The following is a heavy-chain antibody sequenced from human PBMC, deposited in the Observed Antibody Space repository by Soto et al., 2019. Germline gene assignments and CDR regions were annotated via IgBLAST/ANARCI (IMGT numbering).Heavy chain of an antibody. J-gene: IGHJ6*02. CDR2: ISSSSSYI. CDR3: AREGDFWSGYYSYGMDV. CDR1: GFTFSSYS. D-gene: IGHD3-3*01. V-gene: IGHV3-21*01. Sequence: VSLRLSCAASGFTFSSYSMNWVRQAPGKGLEWVSSISSSSSYIYYADSVKGRFTISRDNAKNSLYLQMNSLRAEDTAVYYCAREGDFWSGYYSYGMDVWGQGTTVTVSS.